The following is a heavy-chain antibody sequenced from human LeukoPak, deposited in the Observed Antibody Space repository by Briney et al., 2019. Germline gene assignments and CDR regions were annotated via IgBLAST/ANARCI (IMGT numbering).Heavy chain of an antibody. CDR3: ATSHRLPY. CDR2: IYYSGST. CDR1: GGSISSSSYY. D-gene: IGHD1-14*01. Sequence: SETLSLTCTVPGGSISSSSYYWGWIRQPPGKGLEWIGSIYYSGSTYYNPSLKSRVTISVDTSKNQFSLKLSSVTAADTAVYYCATSHRLPYWGQGTLVTVSS. J-gene: IGHJ4*02. V-gene: IGHV4-39*01.